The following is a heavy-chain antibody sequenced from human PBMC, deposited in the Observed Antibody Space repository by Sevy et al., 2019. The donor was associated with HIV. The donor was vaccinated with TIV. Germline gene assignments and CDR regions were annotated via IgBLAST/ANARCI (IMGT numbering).Heavy chain of an antibody. CDR2: LSFGCGEI. CDR3: AREGCTKPHDY. J-gene: IGHJ4*02. D-gene: IGHD2-8*01. CDR1: GFTFSKYS. V-gene: IGHV3-23*01. Sequence: GGSLRLSCAASGFTFSKYSMRWVRQPPGKGLEWVSTLSFGCGEINYADSVKGRFTISRDKSKSSVYLQMNNLRPEDTAVYYCAREGCTKPHDYWGQGTLVTVSS.